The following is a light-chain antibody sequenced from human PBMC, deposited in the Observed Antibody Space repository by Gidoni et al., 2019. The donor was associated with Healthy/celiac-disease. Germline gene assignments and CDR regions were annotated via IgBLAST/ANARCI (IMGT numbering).Light chain of an antibody. J-gene: IGKJ4*01. CDR3: QQYDNLPLT. Sequence: DLHITQSPSSLSASVGDRVTITCQASQDSSNYLNWYQQKPGKAPKLLIYDASNLETGVPSRFSGSGSGTDFTFTISSLQPEDIATYYCQQYDNLPLTFGGGTKVEIK. CDR1: QDSSNY. CDR2: DAS. V-gene: IGKV1-33*01.